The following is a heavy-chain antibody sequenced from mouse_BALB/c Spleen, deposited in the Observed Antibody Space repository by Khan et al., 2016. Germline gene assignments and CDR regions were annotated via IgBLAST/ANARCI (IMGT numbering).Heavy chain of an antibody. Sequence: EVQLQESGPSLVKPSQALSLTCSVTGDSITSGYWNWIRTFTGIKLEYMGYITYSGSTYYNPSLKSRISITRDTSKNQYFLQLISVTTEDTAAYYCASYDGISYVRGMDYWGQGTSVTVSS. CDR1: GDSITSGY. J-gene: IGHJ4*01. D-gene: IGHD1-1*01. CDR2: ITYSGST. CDR3: ASYDGISYVRGMDY. V-gene: IGHV3-8*02.